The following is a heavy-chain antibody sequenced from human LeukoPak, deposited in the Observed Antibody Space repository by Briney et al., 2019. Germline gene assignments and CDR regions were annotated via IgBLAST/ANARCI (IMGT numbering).Heavy chain of an antibody. J-gene: IGHJ4*02. CDR3: AKDPNYYRSGSYYTFFDY. CDR1: GFTFSSYG. V-gene: IGHV3-30*18. Sequence: GGSLRLSCAASGFTFSSYGMHWVRQAPGKGLVWVTFISYNGSNKYYTDSVKGRFTISRDNSKNTLYLQMNSLRAEDTAVYYCAKDPNYYRSGSYYTFFDYWGQGTLVTVSS. D-gene: IGHD3-10*01. CDR2: ISYNGSNK.